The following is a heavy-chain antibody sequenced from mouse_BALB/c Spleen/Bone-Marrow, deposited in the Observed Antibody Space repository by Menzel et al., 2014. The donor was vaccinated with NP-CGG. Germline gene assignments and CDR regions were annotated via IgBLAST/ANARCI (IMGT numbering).Heavy chain of an antibody. CDR3: ARRLRTGGYYAMDY. Sequence: QVQLQQSGPGLVAPSQRLSITCTVSGFSLTSYGVHWVRQPPGKGLEWLGVIWAGGSTNYNSALMSRLSISKDNSKSQVFLKMNSLQTDDTAMYYCARRLRTGGYYAMDYWGQGTSVTVSS. D-gene: IGHD1-2*01. V-gene: IGHV2-9*02. J-gene: IGHJ4*01. CDR1: GFSLTSYG. CDR2: IWAGGST.